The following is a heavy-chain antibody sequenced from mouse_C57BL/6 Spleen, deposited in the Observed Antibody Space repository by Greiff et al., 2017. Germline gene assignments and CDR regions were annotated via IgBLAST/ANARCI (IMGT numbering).Heavy chain of an antibody. CDR2: IDPETGGT. CDR3: TAYLYYAMDY. Sequence: QVQLQQSGAELVRPGASVTLYCKASGYTFTDYEMHWVKQTPVHGLEWIGAIDPETGGTAYNQKFKGKAILTADKSSSTAYMELRSLTSEDSAVYYCTAYLYYAMDYWGQGTSVTVSS. D-gene: IGHD2-10*01. V-gene: IGHV1-15*01. J-gene: IGHJ4*01. CDR1: GYTFTDYE.